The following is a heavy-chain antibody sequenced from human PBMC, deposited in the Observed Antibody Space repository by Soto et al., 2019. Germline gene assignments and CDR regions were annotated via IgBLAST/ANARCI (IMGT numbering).Heavy chain of an antibody. Sequence: SETLSLTSPVSGFNISSYYWSWIRQPPGKGLEWIGYIYYSGSTNYNPSLKSRVTISVDTSASTAYMELSSLRSEDTAVYYCARVGPPADPWGQGTLVTVSS. V-gene: IGHV4-59*01. CDR2: IYYSGST. CDR3: ARVGPPADP. J-gene: IGHJ5*02. CDR1: GFNISSYY.